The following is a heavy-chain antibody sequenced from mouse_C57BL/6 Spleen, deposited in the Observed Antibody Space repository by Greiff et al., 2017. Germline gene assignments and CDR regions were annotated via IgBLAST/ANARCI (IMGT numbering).Heavy chain of an antibody. CDR2: INPNNGGT. D-gene: IGHD3-2*01. V-gene: IGHV1-22*01. CDR3: ASDSPNFDY. Sequence: EVKLQQSGPELVKPGASVKMSCKASGYTFTDYNMHWVKQSHGKSLEWIGYINPNNGGTSYNQKFKGKATLTVNKSSNTAYMQLSSLTTEDSAIYYCASDSPNFDYWGQGTTLTVSS. J-gene: IGHJ2*01. CDR1: GYTFTDYN.